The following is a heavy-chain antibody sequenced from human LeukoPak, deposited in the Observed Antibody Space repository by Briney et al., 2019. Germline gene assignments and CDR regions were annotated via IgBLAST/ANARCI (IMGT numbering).Heavy chain of an antibody. V-gene: IGHV3-23*01. Sequence: GGSLRLSCAASGFTFSSSAMSWVRQTPGKGLEWVSTISAGGGSTYYPDSVKGRFTISRDNSKNTLYLQMSSLRDEDTAVYHCAKRGTAMVFDYGGQGTL. J-gene: IGHJ4*02. D-gene: IGHD5-18*01. CDR1: GFTFSSSA. CDR2: ISAGGGST. CDR3: AKRGTAMVFDY.